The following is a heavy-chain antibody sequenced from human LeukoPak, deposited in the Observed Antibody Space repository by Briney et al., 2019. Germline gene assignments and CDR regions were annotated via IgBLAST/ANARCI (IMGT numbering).Heavy chain of an antibody. V-gene: IGHV4-59*11. CDR3: ARVMVYAIPKLRTHYYYMDV. J-gene: IGHJ6*03. CDR1: GGSISSHY. D-gene: IGHD2-8*01. CDR2: IYYSGST. Sequence: SETLSLTCTVSGGSISSHYWSWIRQPPGKGLEWIGYIYYSGSTNYNPSLKSRVTISVDTSKNQFSLKLSSVTAADTAVYYCARVMVYAIPKLRTHYYYMDVWGKGTTVTVSS.